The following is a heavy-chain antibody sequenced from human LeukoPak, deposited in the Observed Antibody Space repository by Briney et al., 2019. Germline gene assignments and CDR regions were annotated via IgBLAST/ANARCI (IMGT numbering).Heavy chain of an antibody. D-gene: IGHD5-24*01. CDR2: ISVPDSST. CDR1: GFTFSTFA. CDR3: AKDSIRRLMATNPYYFDS. V-gene: IGHV3-23*01. J-gene: IGHJ4*02. Sequence: GGSLRLSCAASGFTFSTFAMSWVRQAPGKGLEWVSAISVPDSSTYYADSVKGRFTISRDNSKNTLYLQMNSLSADDTAVYYCAKDSIRRLMATNPYYFDSWGQGTLVTVSS.